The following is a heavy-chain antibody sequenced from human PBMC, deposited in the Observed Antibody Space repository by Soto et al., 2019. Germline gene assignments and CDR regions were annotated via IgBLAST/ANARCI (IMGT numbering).Heavy chain of an antibody. CDR2: IYYTGST. CDR3: ARDSSITYYYGKDV. V-gene: IGHV4-61*01. D-gene: IGHD3-16*01. CDR1: GGSVSSGSHY. Sequence: PSETLSLTCTVSGGSVSSGSHYWTWIRQPPGKGLEWIGCIYYTGSTNYNPSLKSRVSISVDTSENQFSLKLSSVTAADTAIYYCARDSSITYYYGKDVWGQGTTVTGSS. J-gene: IGHJ6*02.